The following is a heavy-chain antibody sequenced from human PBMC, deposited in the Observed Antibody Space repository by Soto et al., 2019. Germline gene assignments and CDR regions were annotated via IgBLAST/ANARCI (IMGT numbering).Heavy chain of an antibody. D-gene: IGHD1-7*01. J-gene: IGHJ4*02. CDR2: ISWNSDNI. CDR1: GFTFDAHA. CDR3: ARCGTTSSFSHLRS. V-gene: IGHV3-9*01. Sequence: EVQLVESGGGLVQPGRSLRLSCAGSGFTFDAHAMHWVRQAPGKGLEWVSTISWNSDNIHYADSVKGRFTISRDNAKNSLYLQLNSLRAEDTALYYCARCGTTSSFSHLRSWGQGPLVTVSS.